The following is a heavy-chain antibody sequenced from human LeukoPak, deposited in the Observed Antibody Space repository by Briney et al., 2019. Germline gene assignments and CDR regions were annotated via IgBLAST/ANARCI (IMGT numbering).Heavy chain of an antibody. CDR2: INHSGST. CDR3: ARETSKGYFDY. CDR1: GYSISSDYY. J-gene: IGHJ4*02. Sequence: KPSETLSLTCAVSGYSISSDYYWGWIRQPPGKGLEWIGEINHSGSTNYNPSLKSRVTISVDTSKNQFSLKLSSVTAADTAVYYCARETSKGYFDYWGQGTLVTVSS. D-gene: IGHD2-2*01. V-gene: IGHV4-38-2*02.